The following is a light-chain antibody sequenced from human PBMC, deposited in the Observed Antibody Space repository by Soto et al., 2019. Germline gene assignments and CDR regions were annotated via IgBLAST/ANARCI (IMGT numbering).Light chain of an antibody. J-gene: IGKJ1*01. V-gene: IGKV3-11*01. CDR3: QQRSNWPPTVT. Sequence: EIVLSQSPATLSLSPGERATLSCRASQSVSSYLAWYQHIPGQAPRLLIYDASKRATGIPARFSGSGSGTDFTRTNSSLEPEDFAVYYCQQRSNWPPTVTFGQGTKVEVK. CDR2: DAS. CDR1: QSVSSY.